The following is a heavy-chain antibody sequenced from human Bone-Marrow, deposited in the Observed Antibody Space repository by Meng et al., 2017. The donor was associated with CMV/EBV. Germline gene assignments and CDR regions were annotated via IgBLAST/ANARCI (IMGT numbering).Heavy chain of an antibody. V-gene: IGHV1-2*02. Sequence: ASVKVSCKASGYTFTGYYMHWVRQAPGQGLEWMGWINPNSGGTNYAQKFQGRVTMTRDTSISTAYMELSRLRSDDTAVYYCAREAWELPGKRYYYYGMDVWGLGTTVTVSS. CDR3: AREAWELPGKRYYYYGMDV. CDR1: GYTFTGYY. J-gene: IGHJ6*02. CDR2: INPNSGGT. D-gene: IGHD1-26*01.